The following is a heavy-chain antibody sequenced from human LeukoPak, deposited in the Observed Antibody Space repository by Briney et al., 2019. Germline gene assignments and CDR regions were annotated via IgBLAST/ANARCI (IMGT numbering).Heavy chain of an antibody. CDR1: GFTFSSYA. V-gene: IGHV3-23*01. D-gene: IGHD5-18*01. CDR2: ISGSVGST. Sequence: GGSLRLSCAASGFTFSSYAMSGVRQAPGKGVEWVSGISGSVGSTYYTDSVKGRFTISRDNSKNTLYLQMNSLRAEDTAVYYCAKDRLRPLLSWGQGTLVTVSS. CDR3: AKDRLRPLLS. J-gene: IGHJ5*02.